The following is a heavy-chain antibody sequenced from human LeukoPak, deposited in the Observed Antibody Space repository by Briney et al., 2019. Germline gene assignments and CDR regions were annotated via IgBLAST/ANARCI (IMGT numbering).Heavy chain of an antibody. J-gene: IGHJ4*02. CDR2: IRSKANSYAT. D-gene: IGHD6-19*01. Sequence: GESLRLSCAASGFTFSGSAMHWVRQASGKGLEWVGRIRSKANSYATAYAASVKGRFTISRDDSKNTAYLQMNSLKTEDTAVYYCTTLSGIAVAGTVLYWGQGTLVTVSS. CDR3: TTLSGIAVAGTVLY. CDR1: GFTFSGSA. V-gene: IGHV3-73*01.